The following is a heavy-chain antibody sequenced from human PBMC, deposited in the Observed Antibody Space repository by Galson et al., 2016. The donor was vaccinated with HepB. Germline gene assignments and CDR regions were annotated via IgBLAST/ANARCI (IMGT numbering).Heavy chain of an antibody. D-gene: IGHD3-3*01. CDR2: IYYGGNT. V-gene: IGHV4-59*01. Sequence: SETLSLTCTVSGGSISGYYWSWIRQTPGKGLEWIGYIYYGGNTNYSPSLKSRITMSVDTSRNQFSLNLTSVTAGDTAVYYCARGGRLGITMFGGEEQNWFDPWGQGTLVTVSS. CDR3: ARGGRLGITMFGGEEQNWFDP. J-gene: IGHJ5*02. CDR1: GGSISGYY.